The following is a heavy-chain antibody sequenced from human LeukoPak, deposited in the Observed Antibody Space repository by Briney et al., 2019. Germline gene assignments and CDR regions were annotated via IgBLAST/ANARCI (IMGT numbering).Heavy chain of an antibody. D-gene: IGHD3-10*01. V-gene: IGHV1-24*01. CDR1: GYTLTELS. Sequence: ASVKVSCKVSGYTLTELSMHWVRQAPGKGLEWMGGFDPEDGETIYAQKFQGRVTMTEDTSTDTAYMELSSLRFEDTAVYYCATDLRYYGSGSYYAYWGQGTLVTVSS. CDR2: FDPEDGET. J-gene: IGHJ4*02. CDR3: ATDLRYYGSGSYYAY.